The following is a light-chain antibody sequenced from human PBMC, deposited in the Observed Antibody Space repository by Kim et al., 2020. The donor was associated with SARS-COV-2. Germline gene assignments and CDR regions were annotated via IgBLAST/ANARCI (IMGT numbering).Light chain of an antibody. Sequence: ELTQPPSASGTPGQTVTISCSGSSSNIGTNYVFWFQQLPGTAPKVLIYRNNQRPSGVPDRFSGSRSGTSASLAISGLRSEEEADYYCAAWDDSLSALVFGGGTQLTVL. J-gene: IGLJ2*01. V-gene: IGLV1-47*01. CDR1: SSNIGTNY. CDR3: AAWDDSLSALV. CDR2: RNN.